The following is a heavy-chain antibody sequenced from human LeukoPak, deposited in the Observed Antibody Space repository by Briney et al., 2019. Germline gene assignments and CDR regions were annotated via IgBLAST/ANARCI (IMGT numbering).Heavy chain of an antibody. D-gene: IGHD6-13*01. V-gene: IGHV3-21*01. CDR1: GFTFSDYG. CDR2: ISGSTTYI. J-gene: IGHJ4*02. CDR3: ASDHGYTSTWPFDY. Sequence: GGSLRLSCAASGFTFSDYGMNWVRQAPGKGLEWVSAISGSTTYIYYADSVKGRFTISRDNAKNSLYLQMNNLRTDDTAVYYCASDHGYTSTWPFDYWGQGTLVTVSS.